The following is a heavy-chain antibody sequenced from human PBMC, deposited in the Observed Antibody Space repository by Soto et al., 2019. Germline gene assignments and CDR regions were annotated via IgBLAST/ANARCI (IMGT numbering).Heavy chain of an antibody. CDR2: IWYDGSNK. V-gene: IGHV3-33*01. CDR1: GFTFSSYG. J-gene: IGHJ4*02. CDR3: ARDKGQEAVFDY. Sequence: GGSLRLSCAASGFTFSSYGMHWVRQAPGKGLEWVAVIWYDGSNKYYADSVKGRFTISRDNSKNTLYLQMNSLRAEDTAVYYCARDKGQEAVFDYWGQGTLVTVSS.